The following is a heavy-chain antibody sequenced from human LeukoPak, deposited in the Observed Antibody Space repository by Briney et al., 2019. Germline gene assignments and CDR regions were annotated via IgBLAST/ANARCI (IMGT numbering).Heavy chain of an antibody. J-gene: IGHJ4*02. V-gene: IGHV1-2*02. Sequence: ASVRVSCKACGYTFTGYYRHWVRQAPGQGLEWMGCINPNSGGTNYAQKFQGRVTMTRDTSISTVYMELSRLRSDDTAVYYCARGSYYYDSSGYYFHDYWGQGTLVTVSS. CDR1: GYTFTGYY. CDR2: INPNSGGT. CDR3: ARGSYYYDSSGYYFHDY. D-gene: IGHD3-22*01.